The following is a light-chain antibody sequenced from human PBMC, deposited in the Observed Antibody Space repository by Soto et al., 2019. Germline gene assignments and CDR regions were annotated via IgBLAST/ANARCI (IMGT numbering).Light chain of an antibody. CDR3: CSHAGTPYV. Sequence: QSALTQPRSVSGSPGQSVTISCTGTSSDVGAYNYVSWYQQHPDKAPKFMIYDVNKRPSGVPDRFSGSKSGNTASLTISGLQAEDEADYYCCSHAGTPYVFGTGTKVTVL. J-gene: IGLJ1*01. V-gene: IGLV2-11*01. CDR2: DVN. CDR1: SSDVGAYNY.